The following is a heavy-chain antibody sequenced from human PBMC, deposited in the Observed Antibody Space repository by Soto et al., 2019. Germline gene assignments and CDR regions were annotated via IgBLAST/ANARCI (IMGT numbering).Heavy chain of an antibody. CDR3: AKDMTWGGMTTIHYFDS. Sequence: EVQLVESGGGLVQPGRSLRLSCAASGFTVDDYAMHWVRQAPGKGLELVSGISWNSETIDYADSVKGRFTISRDNAKSSLFLQMNSLRPDDTALYYCAKDMTWGGMTTIHYFDSWGQGTLVTVSS. CDR1: GFTVDDYA. J-gene: IGHJ4*02. V-gene: IGHV3-9*01. D-gene: IGHD4-17*01. CDR2: ISWNSETI.